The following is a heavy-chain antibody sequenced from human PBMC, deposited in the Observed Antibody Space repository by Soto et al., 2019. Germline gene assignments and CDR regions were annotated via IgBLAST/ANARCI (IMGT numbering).Heavy chain of an antibody. CDR3: ARKIEQLPTLNWSDP. V-gene: IGHV1-18*01. CDR1: GYTFTSYG. Sequence: QVQLVQSGAEVKKPGASVKVSCKASGYTFTSYGISWVRQAPGQGLEWMGWISAYNGNTNYAQKLQGRVTMTTDTSXXTAYMELRSLRSDDTAVYYCARKIEQLPTLNWSDPWGQGTLVTVSS. CDR2: ISAYNGNT. J-gene: IGHJ5*02. D-gene: IGHD6-6*01.